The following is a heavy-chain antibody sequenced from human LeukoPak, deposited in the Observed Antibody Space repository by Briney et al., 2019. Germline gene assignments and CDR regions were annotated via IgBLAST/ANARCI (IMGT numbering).Heavy chain of an antibody. D-gene: IGHD3-22*01. CDR2: IIPILGIA. J-gene: IGHJ3*02. V-gene: IGHV1-69*04. Sequence: GASVKVSCKASGGTFSSYAISWVRQAPGQGLEWMGRIIPILGIANYAQKFQGRVTITADKSTSTAYMELSSLRSEDTALYYCARDRARYDSSGYYYNAFDIWGQGTMVTVSS. CDR1: GGTFSSYA. CDR3: ARDRARYDSSGYYYNAFDI.